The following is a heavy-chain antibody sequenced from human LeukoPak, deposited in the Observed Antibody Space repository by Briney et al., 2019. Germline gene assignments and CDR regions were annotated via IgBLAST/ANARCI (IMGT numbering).Heavy chain of an antibody. J-gene: IGHJ4*02. CDR2: ISYSGST. Sequence: SETLSLTCTVSDGSINSYYWSWIRQTPGTGLEWIGYISYSGSTNYNPSLKSRVTISLGTSKNQFFLKLNSVTAADTALYYCARGNADWGQGTLVTVSS. CDR3: ARGNAD. V-gene: IGHV4-59*01. CDR1: DGSINSYY.